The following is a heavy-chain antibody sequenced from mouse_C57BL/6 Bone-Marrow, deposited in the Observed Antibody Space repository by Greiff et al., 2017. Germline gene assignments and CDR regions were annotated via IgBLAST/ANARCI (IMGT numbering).Heavy chain of an antibody. Sequence: EVQRVESGGGLVKPGGSLKLSCAASGFTFSSYAMSWVRQTPEKRREWVATISDGGSYTYYPDNVKGRFTISRDNDKNNLYLQMSHLKSEDTAMYYCARWIGITTVVAPASYWGQGTLVTVSA. CDR2: ISDGGSYT. CDR3: ARWIGITTVVAPASY. D-gene: IGHD1-1*01. V-gene: IGHV5-4*01. J-gene: IGHJ3*01. CDR1: GFTFSSYA.